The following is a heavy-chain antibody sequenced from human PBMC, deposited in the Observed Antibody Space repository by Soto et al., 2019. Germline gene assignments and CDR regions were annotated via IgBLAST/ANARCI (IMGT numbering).Heavy chain of an antibody. J-gene: IGHJ5*02. V-gene: IGHV4-59*01. CDR1: GGSISSYN. Sequence: SETLSLTCTVSGGSISSYNWSWIRQPPGKGLEWIGYIYYSGSTNYNPSLKSRVTISVDTSKNQFSLKLSSVTAADTAVYYCARDPYYDSSGYYSWFDPWGQGTLVTVSS. CDR3: ARDPYYDSSGYYSWFDP. CDR2: IYYSGST. D-gene: IGHD3-22*01.